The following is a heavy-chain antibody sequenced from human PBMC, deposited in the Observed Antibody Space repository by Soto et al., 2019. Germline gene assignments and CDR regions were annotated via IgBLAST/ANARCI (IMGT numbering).Heavy chain of an antibody. D-gene: IGHD5-18*01. Sequence: GASVKVSCKASGVTFSSYAISWVRQAPGQGLEWMGGIIPIFGTANYAQKFQGRVTITADESTSTAYMELSGLRSEDTAVYYCASPLDTAMVGPYYYGMDVWGQGTTVTVSS. V-gene: IGHV1-69*13. CDR2: IIPIFGTA. CDR1: GVTFSSYA. CDR3: ASPLDTAMVGPYYYGMDV. J-gene: IGHJ6*02.